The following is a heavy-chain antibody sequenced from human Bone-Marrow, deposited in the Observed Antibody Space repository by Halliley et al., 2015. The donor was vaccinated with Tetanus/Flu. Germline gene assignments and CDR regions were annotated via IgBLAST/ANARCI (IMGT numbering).Heavy chain of an antibody. D-gene: IGHD3-22*01. Sequence: TLSLTCTVSDGSVSSSGNCWGRIRQPPGKGLEWIANIYRDGNTYYNPSLKSRVTISLDTSRNQFSLRLTSVTAADTAVYYCARGAVGYYVGPYFDFWAQGTLVTVSS. J-gene: IGHJ4*02. CDR1: DGSVSSSGNC. CDR3: ARGAVGYYVGPYFDF. V-gene: IGHV4-39*01. CDR2: IYRDGNT.